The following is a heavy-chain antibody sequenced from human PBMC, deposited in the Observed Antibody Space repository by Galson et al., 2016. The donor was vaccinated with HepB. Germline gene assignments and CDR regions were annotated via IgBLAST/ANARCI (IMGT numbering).Heavy chain of an antibody. Sequence: SVKVSCKASGGTFGTYTFNWVRQAPGKGPEWMGRLVPIVNLAKYAQKLQDRVTFTADKSTSTAYMELSNLRSEDTAVYYCASSVAPTASRFDPWGQGTLVTVPS. J-gene: IGHJ5*02. D-gene: IGHD2-2*01. V-gene: IGHV1-69*02. CDR2: LVPIVNLA. CDR1: GGTFGTYT. CDR3: ASSVAPTASRFDP.